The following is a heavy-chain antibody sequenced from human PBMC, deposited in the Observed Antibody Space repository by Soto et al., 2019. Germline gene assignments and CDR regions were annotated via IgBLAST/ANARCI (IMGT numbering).Heavy chain of an antibody. CDR2: IYHIVT. V-gene: IGHV4-30-2*01. CDR3: ARGRPFDY. CDR1: GGSISSGGYS. Sequence: QLQLQESGSGLVKPSQTLSLTCAVSGGSISSGGYSWSWIRQPPGKGLEWIGYIYHIVTYYNPSLESRVTISVDRSKNQFSLKLSSVTAADTAVYYGARGRPFDYWCQGTLVTVSS. J-gene: IGHJ4*02.